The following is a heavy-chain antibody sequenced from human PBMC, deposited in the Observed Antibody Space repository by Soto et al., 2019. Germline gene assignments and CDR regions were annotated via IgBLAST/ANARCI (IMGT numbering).Heavy chain of an antibody. CDR3: ASKRDYYGSGSYGDACDI. CDR2: MNPNSGNT. D-gene: IGHD3-10*01. CDR1: GYTFTSYD. J-gene: IGHJ3*02. Sequence: QVQLVQSGAEVKKPGASVKVSCKASGYTFTSYDINWVRQATGQGLEWMGWMNPNSGNTGYAQKFQGRVTMTRNTCISTAYMELSSLRSADTAVYYCASKRDYYGSGSYGDACDIWGQGTMVTVSS. V-gene: IGHV1-8*01.